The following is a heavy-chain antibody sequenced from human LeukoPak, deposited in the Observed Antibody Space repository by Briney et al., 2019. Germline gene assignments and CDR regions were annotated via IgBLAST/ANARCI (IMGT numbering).Heavy chain of an antibody. CDR3: ARGILRDYVPQRRFDY. D-gene: IGHD3-16*01. CDR1: GYTFTGYY. Sequence: ASVKVSCKASGYTFTGYYMHWVRQAPGQGLEWMGWINPNSGGTNYAQKFQGRVTMTRDTSISTAYMELSRLRSDDTAVYYCARGILRDYVPQRRFDYWGQGTLVTVSS. V-gene: IGHV1-2*02. CDR2: INPNSGGT. J-gene: IGHJ4*02.